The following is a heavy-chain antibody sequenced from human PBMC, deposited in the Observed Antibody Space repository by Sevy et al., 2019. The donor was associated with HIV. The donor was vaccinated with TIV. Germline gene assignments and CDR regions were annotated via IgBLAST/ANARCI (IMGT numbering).Heavy chain of an antibody. Sequence: SQTLSLTCAISGDSVSSSSVAWNWIRQSPSRGLEWLGRTYYRSKWYNDYALSVKNRIIISPDTSKNQLSLQLNSVTPEDTAVYYCARAITIFGLTVMLDPWGLGTLVTVSS. D-gene: IGHD3-3*01. V-gene: IGHV6-1*01. CDR2: TYYRSKWYN. J-gene: IGHJ5*02. CDR1: GDSVSSSSVA. CDR3: ARAITIFGLTVMLDP.